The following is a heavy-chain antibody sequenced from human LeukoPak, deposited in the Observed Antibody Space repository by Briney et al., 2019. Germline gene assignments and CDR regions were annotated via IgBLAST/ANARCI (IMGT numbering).Heavy chain of an antibody. CDR2: MNPNSGNT. CDR3: ARGVFGYSYGSYYYYGMDV. D-gene: IGHD5-18*01. Sequence: ASVKVSCKASGYTFTRYDINWVRQATGQGLEWMGWMNPNSGNTGYAQKFQGRVTMTRNTSISTAYMELSSLRSEDTAVYYCARGVFGYSYGSYYYYGMDVWGQGTTVTVSS. J-gene: IGHJ6*02. V-gene: IGHV1-8*01. CDR1: GYTFTRYD.